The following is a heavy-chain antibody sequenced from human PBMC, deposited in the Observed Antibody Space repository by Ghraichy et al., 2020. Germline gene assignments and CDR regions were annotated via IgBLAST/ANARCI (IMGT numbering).Heavy chain of an antibody. CDR1: GGSISNYY. J-gene: IGHJ5*02. CDR2: IYYSGST. CDR3: ARGLGLNWFDP. V-gene: IGHV4-59*01. D-gene: IGHD6-6*01. Sequence: SQTLLTCTVSGGSISNYYWSWIRQPPGKGLEWIGYIYYSGSTNYNPSLKSRVTISINTSKNQFSLKVTSVTAADTAVYYCARGLGLNWFDPWGQGTLVTVSS.